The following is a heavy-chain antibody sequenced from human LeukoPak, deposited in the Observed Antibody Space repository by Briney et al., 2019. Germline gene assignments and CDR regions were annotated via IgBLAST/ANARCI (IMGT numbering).Heavy chain of an antibody. V-gene: IGHV1-2*02. CDR3: ARASGSYPQFDY. Sequence: ASVKVSCNASGYTFTGYYMHWVRQAPGQGLEWMGWINPNSGGTNYAQKFQGRVTMTRDTSISTAYMELSRLRSDDTAVYYCARASGSYPQFDYWGQGTLVTVSS. J-gene: IGHJ4*02. D-gene: IGHD1-26*01. CDR2: INPNSGGT. CDR1: GYTFTGYY.